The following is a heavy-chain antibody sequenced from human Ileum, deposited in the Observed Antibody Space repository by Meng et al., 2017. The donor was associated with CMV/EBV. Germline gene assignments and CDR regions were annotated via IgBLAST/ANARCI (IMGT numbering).Heavy chain of an antibody. CDR2: ISGGSGDT. CDR1: GFTFSDYY. CDR3: TRTTRVPEF. D-gene: IGHD1-1*01. Sequence: GGLGGCVGDFVQPGGSLRLSCVASGFTFSDYYMSWYRQAPGKGLECISYISGGSGDTNYADSVKGRFIISRDNAQNSLFLQMNSLRAEDTAIYYCTRTTRVPEFWGQGTLVTVSS. J-gene: IGHJ4*02. V-gene: IGHV3-11*05.